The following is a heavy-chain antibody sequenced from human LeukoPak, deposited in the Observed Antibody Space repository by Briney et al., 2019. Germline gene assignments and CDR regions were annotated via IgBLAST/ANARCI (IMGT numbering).Heavy chain of an antibody. D-gene: IGHD2-21*01. J-gene: IGHJ4*02. CDR1: GYTFTDYY. Sequence: ASVKVSCKASGYTFTDYYMHWVRQAPGQGPEWMGWINPNSGGTNSAQKFQGRVTMTRDTSISTAYMELSRLRSDDTAVYYCARVVGGKYYLGSWGQGTLVTVSS. V-gene: IGHV1-2*02. CDR2: INPNSGGT. CDR3: ARVVGGKYYLGS.